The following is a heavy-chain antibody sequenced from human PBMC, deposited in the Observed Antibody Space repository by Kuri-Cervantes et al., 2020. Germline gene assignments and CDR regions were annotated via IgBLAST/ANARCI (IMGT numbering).Heavy chain of an antibody. CDR2: IIPIFGTA. CDR1: GGTFSSYA. J-gene: IGHJ3*02. Sequence: SVKVSCKASGGTFSSYAISWVRQAPGQGLEWMGGIIPIFGTANYAQKCQGRVTITADESTSTAYMELSSLRSEDTAVSYCARDFSSLSDAFDIWGQGTMVTVSS. D-gene: IGHD2/OR15-2a*01. V-gene: IGHV1-69*13. CDR3: ARDFSSLSDAFDI.